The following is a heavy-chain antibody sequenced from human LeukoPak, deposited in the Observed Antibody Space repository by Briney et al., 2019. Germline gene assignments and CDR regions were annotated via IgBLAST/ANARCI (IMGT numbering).Heavy chain of an antibody. V-gene: IGHV3-7*01. CDR2: INEDGTEK. CDR3: ARDIYYYDSSGYYFPGGSDY. D-gene: IGHD3-22*01. J-gene: IGHJ4*02. CDR1: KFTFSRSW. Sequence: GGSLRLSCAASKFTFSRSWMSWVRQAPGKGLEWVANINEDGTEKYYVDSVKGRFTISRDNAKNSLYLQMNSLRAEDTAVYYCARDIYYYDSSGYYFPGGSDYWGQGTLVTVSS.